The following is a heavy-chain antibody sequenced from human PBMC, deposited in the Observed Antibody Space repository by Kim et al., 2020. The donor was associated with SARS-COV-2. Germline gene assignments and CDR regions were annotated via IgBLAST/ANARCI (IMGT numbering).Heavy chain of an antibody. V-gene: IGHV3-30-3*01. D-gene: IGHD3-10*01. Sequence: GGSLRLSCAASGFTVSSCAMNWIRQAPGTGLELEAVRSFDVSKKNYADSVKGRFTILRVTSNKNLYLQMMSLRAADTARYYCARDLCSRLRGLPYSFYG. J-gene: IGHJ6*01. CDR2: RSFDVSKK. CDR1: GFTVSSCA. CDR3: ARDLCSRLRGLPYSFYG.